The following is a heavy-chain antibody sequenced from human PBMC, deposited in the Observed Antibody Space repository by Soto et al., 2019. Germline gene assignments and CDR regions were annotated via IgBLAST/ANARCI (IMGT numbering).Heavy chain of an antibody. CDR1: GYTFTSYY. CDR2: INPSDNST. D-gene: IGHD3-10*01. CDR3: ARVRGWFDP. Sequence: QVQLVQSGAEVKKPGASVKVSCKASGYTFTSYYMHWVRQAPGQGLEWMGVINPSDNSTTYAQKFQGRVTMTRDTSTSTVYMALTSLRSEDTAVYYCARVRGWFDPWGQGTLVTVSS. J-gene: IGHJ5*02. V-gene: IGHV1-46*01.